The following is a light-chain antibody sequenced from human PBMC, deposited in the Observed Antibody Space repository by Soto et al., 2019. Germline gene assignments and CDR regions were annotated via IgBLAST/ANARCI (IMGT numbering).Light chain of an antibody. CDR1: QSVSSN. CDR2: GAS. V-gene: IGKV3-15*01. Sequence: EIVITQAPATLSVSPGERATLSFRASQSVSSNLAWYQQKPGQAPRLLIYGASTRATGIPARFSGSGSGTEFTLTISRLEPEDFAVYYCQQYGSSGTFGQGTKVDIK. CDR3: QQYGSSGT. J-gene: IGKJ1*01.